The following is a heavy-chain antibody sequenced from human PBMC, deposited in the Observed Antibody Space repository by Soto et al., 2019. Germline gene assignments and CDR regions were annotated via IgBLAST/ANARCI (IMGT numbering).Heavy chain of an antibody. D-gene: IGHD2-21*02. V-gene: IGHV4-31*03. CDR2: MYYSGST. J-gene: IGHJ4*02. Sequence: QVQLQESGPGLVRPSQTLSLTCTVSGASISSDGYYWGWIRQHPGKGLEYIAYMYYSGSTYYNPFSKSRVTMSGDASKNQYSLRLGSVTAADTAVYYWARSRQTVTASFNSWGEGALVTVSS. CDR3: ARSRQTVTASFNS. CDR1: GASISSDGYY.